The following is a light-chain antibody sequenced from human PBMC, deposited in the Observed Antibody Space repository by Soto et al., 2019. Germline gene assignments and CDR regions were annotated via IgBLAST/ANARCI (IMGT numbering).Light chain of an antibody. Sequence: DLQMTQSPSTLSASVGDRVTITCRASQSISSWLAWYQQKPGKAPKLLIYKASSLKSGVPSRFSGSGSGTDFTLTSSSLQPDDFATYYCQQYNSYLYTFGQGTKLEIK. CDR2: KAS. CDR3: QQYNSYLYT. CDR1: QSISSW. V-gene: IGKV1-5*03. J-gene: IGKJ2*01.